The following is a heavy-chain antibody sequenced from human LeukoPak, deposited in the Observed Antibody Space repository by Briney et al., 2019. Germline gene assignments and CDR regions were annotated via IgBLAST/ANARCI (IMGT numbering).Heavy chain of an antibody. CDR2: INPNSGGT. V-gene: IGHV1-2*02. Sequence: ASVKVSCKASGYTFTGYYMHWVRPAPGQGLEWMGWINPNSGGTNYAQKFQGRVTMTRDTSISTAYTELSRLRSDDTAVYYCARPQPGYFSGGSCPPDWFDPWGQGTLVTVSS. CDR3: ARPQPGYFSGGSCPPDWFDP. D-gene: IGHD2-15*01. CDR1: GYTFTGYY. J-gene: IGHJ5*02.